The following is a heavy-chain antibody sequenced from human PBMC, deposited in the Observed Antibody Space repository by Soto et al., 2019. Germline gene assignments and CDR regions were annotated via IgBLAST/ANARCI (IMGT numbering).Heavy chain of an antibody. CDR1: GHSFTSYW. J-gene: IGHJ4*02. CDR2: IYPGDSDT. CDR3: ARRTECRGVTCSSDF. Sequence: GESLKISCKGSGHSFTSYWIAWVRQMPGKGLEWMGIIYPGDSDTRYSPSFEGQVTMSADKSISTAYLQWSSLKASDTAMYFCARRTECRGVTCSSDFWGRGTLVTVSS. V-gene: IGHV5-51*01. D-gene: IGHD2-15*01.